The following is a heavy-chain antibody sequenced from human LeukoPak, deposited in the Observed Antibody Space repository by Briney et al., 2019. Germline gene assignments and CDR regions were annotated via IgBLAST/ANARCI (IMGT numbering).Heavy chain of an antibody. CDR2: IYSGGST. Sequence: PGGSLRLSCAASGFTVSSHYMSWVRQAPGKGLEWVSVIYSGGSTYYADSAKGRFTISRDNSKSTLYIQMNSLRAEDTAVYYCARAKPKNMVRGLIMRRESRYYFDYWGQGTLVTVSS. CDR1: GFTVSSHY. D-gene: IGHD3-10*01. J-gene: IGHJ4*02. CDR3: ARAKPKNMVRGLIMRRESRYYFDY. V-gene: IGHV3-53*01.